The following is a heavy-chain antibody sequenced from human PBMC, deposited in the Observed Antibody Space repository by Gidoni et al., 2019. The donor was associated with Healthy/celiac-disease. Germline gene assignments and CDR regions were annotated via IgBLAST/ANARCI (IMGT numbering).Heavy chain of an antibody. V-gene: IGHV4-34*01. J-gene: IGHJ5*02. CDR3: ARGRVVVVAAHYNWFDP. D-gene: IGHD2-15*01. Sequence: QVQLQQWGAGLLKPSETLSLTCAVYGGSFSGYYWSWIRQPPGKGLEWIGEINHSGSTNYNPSLKSRVTISVDTSKNQFSLKLSSVTAADTAVYYCARGRVVVVAAHYNWFDPWGQGTLVTVSS. CDR1: GGSFSGYY. CDR2: INHSGST.